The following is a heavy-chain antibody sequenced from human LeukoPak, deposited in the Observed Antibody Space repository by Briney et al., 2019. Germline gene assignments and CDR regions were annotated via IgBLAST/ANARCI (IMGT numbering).Heavy chain of an antibody. V-gene: IGHV4-34*01. CDR3: ARGSFGYYSRYYYYGMDV. J-gene: IGHJ6*02. D-gene: IGHD3-22*01. Sequence: SSETLSLTCAVYGGSFSGYYRSWIRQPPGKGLDWIGEINHSGGTNYNPSLKSRVTISVDTSKNQFSLKLSSVTAADTAVYYCARGSFGYYSRYYYYGMDVWGQGTTVTVSS. CDR2: INHSGGT. CDR1: GGSFSGYY.